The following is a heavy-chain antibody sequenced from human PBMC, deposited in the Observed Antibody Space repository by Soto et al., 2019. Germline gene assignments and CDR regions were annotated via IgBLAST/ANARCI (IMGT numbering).Heavy chain of an antibody. J-gene: IGHJ4*02. CDR1: GFTFSSYW. D-gene: IGHD1-1*01. Sequence: GGSLRLSCAASGFTFSSYWMHWVRQAPGKGLVWVSRINSDGSSTSYADSVKGRFTISRDNAKNTLYLQMNSLRAEDTAVYYCARINFPTKVPGILSLDYLGQGTLVTVSS. V-gene: IGHV3-74*01. CDR3: ARINFPTKVPGILSLDY. CDR2: INSDGSST.